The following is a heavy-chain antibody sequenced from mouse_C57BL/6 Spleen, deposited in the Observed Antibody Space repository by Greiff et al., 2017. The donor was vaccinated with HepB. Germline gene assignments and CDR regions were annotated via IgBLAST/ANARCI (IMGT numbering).Heavy chain of an antibody. D-gene: IGHD2-4*01. CDR3: ARCDYDGAWFAY. J-gene: IGHJ3*01. CDR2: IYPGDGDT. V-gene: IGHV1-82*01. CDR1: GYAFSSSW. Sequence: QVQLKQSGPELVKPGASVKISCKASGYAFSSSWMNWVKQRPGKGLEWIGRIYPGDGDTNYNGKFKGKATLTADKSSSTAYMQLSSLTSEDSAVYCCARCDYDGAWFAYWGQGTLVTVSA.